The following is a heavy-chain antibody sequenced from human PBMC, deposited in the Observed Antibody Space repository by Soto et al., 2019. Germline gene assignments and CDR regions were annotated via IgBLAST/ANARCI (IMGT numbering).Heavy chain of an antibody. CDR3: ARHSPPMYDILTGTTLDPYYGMDV. CDR2: IYYSVST. V-gene: IGHV4-59*08. Sequence: QVQLQESGPGLVKPSETLSLTCSVSGGSISSYYWSWIRQPPGKGLEWIGYIYYSVSTNYNPSLKSRVPLSVDTSQNQFPLTLRSVTAADTAVYYCARHSPPMYDILTGTTLDPYYGMDVWGQGTTVTVS. J-gene: IGHJ6*02. CDR1: GGSISSYY. D-gene: IGHD3-9*01.